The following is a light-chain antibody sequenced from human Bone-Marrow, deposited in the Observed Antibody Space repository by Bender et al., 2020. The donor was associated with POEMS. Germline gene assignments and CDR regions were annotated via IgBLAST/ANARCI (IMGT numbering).Light chain of an antibody. CDR3: AVWDDSLNGWV. CDR2: EVS. V-gene: IGLV2-14*02. J-gene: IGLJ3*02. Sequence: QSALTQPASVSGSPGQSITISCTGTSGDVGSYNFVSWYQHHPGKPPKLIIYEVSKWPSGVSNRFSGSRSGTSASLAISGLQSEDEADYYCAVWDDSLNGWVFGGGTKLTVL. CDR1: SGDVGSYNF.